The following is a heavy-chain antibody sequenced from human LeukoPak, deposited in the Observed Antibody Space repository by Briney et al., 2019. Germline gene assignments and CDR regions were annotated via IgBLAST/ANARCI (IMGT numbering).Heavy chain of an antibody. CDR2: IYYSGST. CDR3: AAGYCSSTSCSENWFDP. J-gene: IGHJ5*02. CDR1: GGSISSSSYY. D-gene: IGHD2-2*01. V-gene: IGHV4-39*01. Sequence: PSETLSLTCTVSGGSISSSSYYWGWIRQPPGKGLEWIGSIYYSGSTYYNPSLKSRGTTSVDTSKNQFSLKLSSVTAADTAVYYCAAGYCSSTSCSENWFDPWGQGTLVTVSS.